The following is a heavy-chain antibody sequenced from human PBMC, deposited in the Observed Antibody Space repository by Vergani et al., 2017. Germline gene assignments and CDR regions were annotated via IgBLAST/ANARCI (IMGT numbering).Heavy chain of an antibody. D-gene: IGHD1-26*01. CDR2: IYYSGST. Sequence: QVQLQQWGPGLVKPSETLSLTCTVSGGSISSSSYYWGWIRQPPGKGLEWIGSIYYSGSTYYNPSLKSRVTISVDTSKNPFSLKLSSVTAADTAVYYCARDRWELGVYDYWGQGTLVTVSS. CDR1: GGSISSSSYY. CDR3: ARDRWELGVYDY. J-gene: IGHJ4*02. V-gene: IGHV4-39*07.